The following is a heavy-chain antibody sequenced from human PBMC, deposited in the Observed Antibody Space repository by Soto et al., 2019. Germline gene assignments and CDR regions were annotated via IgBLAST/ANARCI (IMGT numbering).Heavy chain of an antibody. CDR3: AREGGRYFDWLLPTPFDY. CDR1: GGSFSGYY. CDR2: INHSGST. V-gene: IGHV4-34*01. Sequence: PSETLSLTCAVYGGSFSGYYWSWIRQPPGKGLEWIGEINHSGSTNYNPSLKSRVTISVDTSKNQFSLKLSSVTAADTAVYYCAREGGRYFDWLLPTPFDYWGQGNLVTVS. D-gene: IGHD3-9*01. J-gene: IGHJ4*02.